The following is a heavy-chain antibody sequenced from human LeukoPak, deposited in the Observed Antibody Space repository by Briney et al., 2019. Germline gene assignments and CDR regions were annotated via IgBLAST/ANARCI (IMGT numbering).Heavy chain of an antibody. CDR2: IRYDGSNK. J-gene: IGHJ4*02. CDR1: GFTFSSYG. Sequence: GGSLRLSCAASGFTFSSYGMHWVRQAPGKGLEWVAFIRYDGSNKYYADSVKGRFTISRDNSKNTLYLQMNSLRAEDTAVYYCATELITMVRGVIISWDYWGRGTLVTVSS. D-gene: IGHD3-10*01. CDR3: ATELITMVRGVIISWDY. V-gene: IGHV3-30*02.